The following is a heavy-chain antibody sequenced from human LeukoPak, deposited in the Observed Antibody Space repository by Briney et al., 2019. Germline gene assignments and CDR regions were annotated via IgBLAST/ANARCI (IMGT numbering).Heavy chain of an antibody. D-gene: IGHD6-13*01. CDR2: ISGSGDYT. J-gene: IGHJ4*02. CDR1: GFTFSSYA. CDR3: AKGPLEGYSNSWRGDY. V-gene: IGHV3-23*01. Sequence: GGSLRLSCVVSGFTFSSYAMSWVRQAPGKGLEWVSAISGSGDYTYYADSVKGRVTISRDNSKNTLYLQMDSLRAEDTAIYYCAKGPLEGYSNSWRGDYWGQGTLVTVSS.